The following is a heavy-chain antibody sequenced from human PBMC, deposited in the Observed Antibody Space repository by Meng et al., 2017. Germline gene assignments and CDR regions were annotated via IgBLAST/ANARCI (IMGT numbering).Heavy chain of an antibody. D-gene: IGHD5-12*01. CDR3: ARQWGYPIYGMDV. Sequence: GGSLRLSCKGSGYSFTSYWIGCVRQMPGKGLEWVGIIYPGDSDTRYSPSFQGQVTISADKSISTAYLQWSSLKASDTAMYYCARQWGYPIYGMDVWGQGTTVTVSS. V-gene: IGHV5-51*01. J-gene: IGHJ6*02. CDR2: IYPGDSDT. CDR1: GYSFTSYW.